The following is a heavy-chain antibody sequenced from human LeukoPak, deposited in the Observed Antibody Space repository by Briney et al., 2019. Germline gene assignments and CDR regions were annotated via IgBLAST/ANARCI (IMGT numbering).Heavy chain of an antibody. V-gene: IGHV3-30*02. CDR2: IRYDGSNK. CDR3: AKDGPTVAQFDY. D-gene: IGHD4-23*01. Sequence: GSLRLSCAASGFTFSSYGMHWVRQAPGKGLEWVAFIRYDGSNKYYADSVKGRFTISRDNSKNTLYLQMNSLRAEDTAVYYCAKDGPTVAQFDYWGQGTLVTVSS. J-gene: IGHJ4*02. CDR1: GFTFSSYG.